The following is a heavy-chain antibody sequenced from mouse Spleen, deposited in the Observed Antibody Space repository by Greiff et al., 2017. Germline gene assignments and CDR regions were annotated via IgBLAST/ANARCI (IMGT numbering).Heavy chain of an antibody. D-gene: IGHD1-2*01. J-gene: IGHJ2*01. CDR2: ISSGSSTI. V-gene: IGHV5-17*01. CDR1: GFTFSDYG. CDR3: AREGSSLLRIYYFDY. Sequence: VESGGGLVKPGGSLKLSCAASGFTFSDYGMHWVRQAPEKGLEWVAYISSGSSTIYYADTVKGRFTISRDNAKNTLFLQMTSLRSEDTAMYYCAREGSSLLRIYYFDYWGQGTTLTVSS.